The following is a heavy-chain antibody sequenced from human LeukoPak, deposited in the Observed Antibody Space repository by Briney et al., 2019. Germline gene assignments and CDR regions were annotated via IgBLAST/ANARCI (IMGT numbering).Heavy chain of an antibody. V-gene: IGHV3-21*01. CDR1: GLTFTRYS. CDR3: ASSDYVWGKPFYFDY. Sequence: PGGSLILSCAASGLTFTRYSMSWVRQAPGKGLEWVSSISTSSGYMYYADSVMGRFTISRDNAKNSLYLQMNSLRPEDTAVYYCASSDYVWGKPFYFDYWGQGTLVTVSS. J-gene: IGHJ4*02. CDR2: ISTSSGYM. D-gene: IGHD3-16*01.